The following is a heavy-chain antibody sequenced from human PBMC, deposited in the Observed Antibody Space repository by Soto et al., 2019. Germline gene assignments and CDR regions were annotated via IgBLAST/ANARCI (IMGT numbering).Heavy chain of an antibody. CDR2: ISAYNGNT. J-gene: IGHJ4*02. CDR3: ARDSHGDYDY. D-gene: IGHD4-17*01. Sequence: ASVKVSCKASGFTFTSYGISWVRQAPGQGLEWMGWISAYNGNTNYAQKLQGRVTMTTDTSTSTAYMELRSLRSDVTAGYYCARDSHGDYDYWGQGTLVTVSS. CDR1: GFTFTSYG. V-gene: IGHV1-18*01.